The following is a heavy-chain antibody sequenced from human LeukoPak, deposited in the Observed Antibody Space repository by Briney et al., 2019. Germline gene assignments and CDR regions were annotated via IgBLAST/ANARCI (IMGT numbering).Heavy chain of an antibody. CDR2: INGDGSST. V-gene: IGHV3-74*01. D-gene: IGHD1-14*01. CDR3: ARGGSPPEALGDVCDI. CDR1: RFTFSTYW. J-gene: IGHJ3*02. Sequence: GGSLRLSCAASRFTFSTYWMHWVRQAPGKGLVRVSRINGDGSSTIYADSVKGRFTISRDNAKNTLYLQMNSLRAEDTAVYYCARGGSPPEALGDVCDIWGQGTMVTVSS.